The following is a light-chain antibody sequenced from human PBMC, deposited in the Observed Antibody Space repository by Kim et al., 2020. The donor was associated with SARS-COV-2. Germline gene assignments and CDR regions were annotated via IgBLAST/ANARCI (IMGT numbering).Light chain of an antibody. J-gene: IGKJ2*01. CDR2: SAS. V-gene: IGKV3-20*01. CDR3: QQYGSSPYT. CDR1: QSVSSNY. Sequence: EIVLTQSPGTLSLSPGERATLSCRASQSVSSNYLAWYQQKPGQAPRLLIYSASTRATGIPDRFSGGGSGTDFTLTISRLEPEDFAVYYCQQYGSSPYTFGQGTKLEI.